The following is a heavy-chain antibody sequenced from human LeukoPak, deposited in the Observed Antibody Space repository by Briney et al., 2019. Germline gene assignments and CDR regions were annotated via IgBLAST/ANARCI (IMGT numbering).Heavy chain of an antibody. Sequence: PGGSLRLSCAASGFTFSSYSMNWVRQAPGKGLEWVSSISSSSSYIYYADSVKGRSTISRDNAKNSLFLQMNSLRAEDTAVYYCVRDQISMIVVLYYYMDVWGKGTTVTVSS. CDR3: VRDQISMIVVLYYYMDV. J-gene: IGHJ6*03. CDR1: GFTFSSYS. D-gene: IGHD3-22*01. V-gene: IGHV3-21*01. CDR2: ISSSSSYI.